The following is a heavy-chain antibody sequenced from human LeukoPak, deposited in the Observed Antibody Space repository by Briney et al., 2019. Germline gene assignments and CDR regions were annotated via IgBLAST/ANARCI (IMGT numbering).Heavy chain of an antibody. D-gene: IGHD5-18*01. CDR1: GFSFRIYA. V-gene: IGHV3-23*01. CDR3: ARDLDENRHMVMAY. CDR2: ISGSGDTS. J-gene: IGHJ4*02. Sequence: PGGSLRLSCAASGFSFRIYAMNWVRQAPGKGLEWVSGISGSGDTSYFADSVKGRFSISRDNSKNTLYLQMDSLRAEDTAVYFCARDLDENRHMVMAYWGQGTLVTVSS.